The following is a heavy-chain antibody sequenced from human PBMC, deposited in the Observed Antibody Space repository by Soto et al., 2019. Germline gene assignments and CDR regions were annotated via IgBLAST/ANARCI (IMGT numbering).Heavy chain of an antibody. J-gene: IGHJ6*02. Sequence: ASVKVSCKASGGTFSSYAISWVRQAPGQGLEWMGGIIPIFGTANYAQKFQGRVTITADESTSTAYMELSSLRSEDTAVYYCASPTQAYSYGFVEYYGMDVWGQGTKVTVYS. CDR2: IIPIFGTA. V-gene: IGHV1-69*13. CDR3: ASPTQAYSYGFVEYYGMDV. CDR1: GGTFSSYA. D-gene: IGHD5-18*01.